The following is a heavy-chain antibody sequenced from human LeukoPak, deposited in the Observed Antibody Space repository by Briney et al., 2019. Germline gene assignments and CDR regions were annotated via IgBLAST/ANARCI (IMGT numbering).Heavy chain of an antibody. Sequence: GGSLRLSCAASGFTFSTYSMNWVRQAPGKGLEWVSYISSSSSTIYYADSVKGRFIISRDNAKNSLYLQMNSLRAEDTAVYYCARGSTYYDSSGQVPFDYWGQGTLVTVSS. D-gene: IGHD3-22*01. J-gene: IGHJ4*02. CDR2: ISSSSSTI. CDR3: ARGSTYYDSSGQVPFDY. CDR1: GFTFSTYS. V-gene: IGHV3-48*01.